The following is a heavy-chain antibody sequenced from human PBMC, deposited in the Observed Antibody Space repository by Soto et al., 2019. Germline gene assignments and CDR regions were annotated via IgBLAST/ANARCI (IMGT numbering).Heavy chain of an antibody. D-gene: IGHD2-2*01. V-gene: IGHV1-8*01. CDR1: GYTFTSYD. CDR2: MNGNRDNT. CDR3: ARHTIAHWYFDL. J-gene: IGHJ2*01. Sequence: QVQLEQSGAEVKKPGASVKVSCKASGYTFTSYDINWVRQATGQGLEWMGWMNGNRDNTGCAQKFQGRLTMTRDTSKNTAYMELSSLTSEDTAVYYCARHTIAHWYFDLWGRGTLVTVSS.